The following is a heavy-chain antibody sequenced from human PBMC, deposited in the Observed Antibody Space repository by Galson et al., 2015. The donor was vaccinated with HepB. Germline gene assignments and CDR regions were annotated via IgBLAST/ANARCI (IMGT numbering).Heavy chain of an antibody. Sequence: QVQLQESGPGLVKPSQTLSLTCTVSGGSISSYYWSWIRQPPGKGLEWIGYIYYSGSTNYNPSLKSRVTISVDTSKNQFSLKLSSVTAADTAVYYCARLWQGGAFDIWGQGTMVTVSS. CDR1: GGSISSYY. CDR2: IYYSGST. CDR3: ARLWQGGAFDI. J-gene: IGHJ3*02. V-gene: IGHV4-59*08. D-gene: IGHD3-16*01.